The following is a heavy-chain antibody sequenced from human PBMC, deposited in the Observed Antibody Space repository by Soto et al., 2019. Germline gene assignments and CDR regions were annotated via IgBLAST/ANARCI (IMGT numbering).Heavy chain of an antibody. CDR2: IIPIFGTA. CDR1: GGTFSSYA. V-gene: IGHV1-69*13. D-gene: IGHD6-13*01. J-gene: IGHJ6*02. CDR3: AGRIAAAGSYYYYYYGMDV. Sequence: SVKVSCKASGGTFSSYAISWVRQAPGQGLEWMGGIIPIFGTANYAQKFQGRVTITADESTSTAYMELSSLRSEDTAVYYCAGRIAAAGSYYYYYYGMDVWGQGTTVTVSS.